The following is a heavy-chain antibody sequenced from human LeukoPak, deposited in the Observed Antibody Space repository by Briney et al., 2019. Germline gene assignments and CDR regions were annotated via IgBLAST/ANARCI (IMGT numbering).Heavy chain of an antibody. D-gene: IGHD2-2*01. Sequence: SVKVSCRASGGTFSSYAISWVRQAPGQGLERMGGIIPIFGTANYAQKFQGRVTITADKSTSTAYMELSSLRSEDTAVYYCASEEPAAPGPPYYYYYYGMDVWGKGTTVTVSS. J-gene: IGHJ6*04. V-gene: IGHV1-69*06. CDR2: IIPIFGTA. CDR3: ASEEPAAPGPPYYYYYYGMDV. CDR1: GGTFSSYA.